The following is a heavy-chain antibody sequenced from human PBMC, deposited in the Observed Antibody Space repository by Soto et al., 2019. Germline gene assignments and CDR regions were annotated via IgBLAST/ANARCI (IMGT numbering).Heavy chain of an antibody. Sequence: ASETLSLTCTVSGGSISSYYWSWIRQPPGKGLEWIGYIYYSGSTNYNPSLKSRVTISVDTSKNQFSLKLSSVTAADTAVYYCARDPARGSSWYNWFDPWGQGTLVTVSS. CDR1: GGSISSYY. D-gene: IGHD6-13*01. V-gene: IGHV4-59*01. CDR2: IYYSGST. J-gene: IGHJ5*02. CDR3: ARDPARGSSWYNWFDP.